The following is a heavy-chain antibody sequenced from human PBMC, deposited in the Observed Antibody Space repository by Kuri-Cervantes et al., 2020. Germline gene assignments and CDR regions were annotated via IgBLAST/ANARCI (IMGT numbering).Heavy chain of an antibody. V-gene: IGHV1-18*01. CDR3: ARGPHPRNWGVVVGAYDAFDI. Sequence: ASVKVSCKASGYTFSSYGISWVRQAPGQGLEWMGWMSAYNGDTNYAQKFQGRVTMTRDTSASTAYMEMSSLRSEDTAVYYCARGPHPRNWGVVVGAYDAFDIWGQGTLVTVSS. CDR2: MSAYNGDT. CDR1: GYTFSSYG. D-gene: IGHD2-15*01. J-gene: IGHJ3*02.